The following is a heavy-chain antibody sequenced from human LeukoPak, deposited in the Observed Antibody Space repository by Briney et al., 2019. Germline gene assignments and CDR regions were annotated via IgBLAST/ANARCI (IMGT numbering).Heavy chain of an antibody. CDR2: IYSGGST. CDR3: ASGGPVTPLDY. J-gene: IGHJ4*02. CDR1: GFTASSNY. D-gene: IGHD4-23*01. V-gene: IGHV3-66*02. Sequence: GGSLRLSCAASGFTASSNYMSWVRQAPGKGLEWVSVIYSGGSTYYADSVKGRFTISRDNSKNTLYLQMNSLRAEDTAVYYCASGGPVTPLDYWGQGTLVTVSS.